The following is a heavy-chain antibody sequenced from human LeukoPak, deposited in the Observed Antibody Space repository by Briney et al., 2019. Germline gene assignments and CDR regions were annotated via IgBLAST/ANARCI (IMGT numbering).Heavy chain of an antibody. CDR1: GYTFTSYD. Sequence: ASVKVSCKASGYTFTSYDINWVRQATGQGLEWMGWMNPNSGNTGYAQKFQGRVTITRNTSISTAYMELSSLRSEDTAVYYCARGERNGFRYYYYMDVWGKGTTVTVSS. V-gene: IGHV1-8*03. J-gene: IGHJ6*03. CDR2: MNPNSGNT. CDR3: ARGERNGFRYYYYMDV.